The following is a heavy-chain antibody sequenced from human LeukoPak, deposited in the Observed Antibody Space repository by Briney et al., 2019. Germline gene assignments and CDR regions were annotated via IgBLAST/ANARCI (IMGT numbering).Heavy chain of an antibody. CDR3: AREIGGSGSFDY. Sequence: SATLSLTFAVSGGSLNRGGYSWSWVRQPPGKGLEWVGYIYHSGSTYYNPSLKSRVTISVDRSKNQFSLKLSSVTAADTAVYYCAREIGGSGSFDYWGQGTLVTVSS. J-gene: IGHJ4*02. CDR1: GGSLNRGGYS. D-gene: IGHD3-10*01. V-gene: IGHV4-30-2*01. CDR2: IYHSGST.